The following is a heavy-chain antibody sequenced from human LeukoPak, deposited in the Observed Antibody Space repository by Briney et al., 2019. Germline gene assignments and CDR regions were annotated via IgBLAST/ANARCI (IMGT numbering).Heavy chain of an antibody. J-gene: IGHJ5*02. D-gene: IGHD3-3*01. CDR1: GGSISSYC. Sequence: SETLSLTCTVSGGSISSYCWSWVRQPPGKGLEWIGYIYTSGSTGYNPSLKSRVTMSVDTSKNQLSMELRFLTAADTAVYFCATSYDAKTAPYDLWGQGTLVNVSS. CDR3: ATSYDAKTAPYDL. CDR2: IYTSGST. V-gene: IGHV4-4*09.